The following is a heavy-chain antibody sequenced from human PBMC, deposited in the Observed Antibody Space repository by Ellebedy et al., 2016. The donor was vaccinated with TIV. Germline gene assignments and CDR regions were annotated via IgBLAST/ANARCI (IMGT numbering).Heavy chain of an antibody. CDR2: INYYGNT. CDR3: ARSMRVYIPNEADY. CDR1: GGSFSDYY. J-gene: IGHJ4*02. Sequence: SETLSLXXAVYGGSFSDYYWSWIRQPPGKGLEWIGDINYYGNTIYNPSLKSRVTISVDTSKNQFSLRVSSVTAADTAVYYCARSMRVYIPNEADYWGQGTLVTVSS. V-gene: IGHV4-34*01. D-gene: IGHD1-1*01.